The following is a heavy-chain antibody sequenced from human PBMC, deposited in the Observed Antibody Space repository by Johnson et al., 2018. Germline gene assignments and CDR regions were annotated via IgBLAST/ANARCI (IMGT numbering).Heavy chain of an antibody. CDR1: GFIFSSYS. V-gene: IGHV3-30*03. D-gene: IGHD4-23*01. CDR2: ISYDGTTK. CDR3: ARAPYGGESKGDG. J-gene: IGHJ6*03. Sequence: VQLVQSGGGVVQPGTSLRLSCVVSGFIFSSYSMHWVRQAPGKGLEWVAVISYDGTTKYYADSVKGRFTISRDNSRNTLYLHIDTPRPDATDAYYWARAPYGGESKGDGWGNGTTVTVS.